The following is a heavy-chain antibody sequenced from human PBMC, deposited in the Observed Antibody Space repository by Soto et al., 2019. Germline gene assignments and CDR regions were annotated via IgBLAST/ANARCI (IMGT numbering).Heavy chain of an antibody. CDR3: ARGSRIMVRGITNWFDP. D-gene: IGHD3-10*01. V-gene: IGHV4-59*01. Sequence: SETLSLTCTVSGGSISSYYWSWIRQPPGKGLEWIGYIYYSGSTNYNPSLKSRVTISVDTSKNQFSLKLSSVTAADTAVYYCARGSRIMVRGITNWFDPWGQGTLVTVSS. CDR1: GGSISSYY. CDR2: IYYSGST. J-gene: IGHJ5*02.